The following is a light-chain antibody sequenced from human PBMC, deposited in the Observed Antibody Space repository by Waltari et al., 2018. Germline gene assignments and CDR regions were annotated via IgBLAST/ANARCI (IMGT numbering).Light chain of an antibody. Sequence: SYELTQPSSVSVSPGQTARITCSGDVLGRKYARWFQQKPGQAPVLVIYTDSERPSGLPERFSGSSSGTTVTLTINGAQVEDEADYYCYAATDNNRVFGGGTKLIVL. CDR2: TDS. V-gene: IGLV3-27*01. CDR1: VLGRKY. J-gene: IGLJ3*02. CDR3: YAATDNNRV.